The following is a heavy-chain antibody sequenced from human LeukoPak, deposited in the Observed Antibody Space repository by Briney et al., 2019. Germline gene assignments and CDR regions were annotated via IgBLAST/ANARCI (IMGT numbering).Heavy chain of an antibody. CDR3: ATETNGRHYDY. J-gene: IGHJ4*02. Sequence: GGSLRLSCAASGFTVRSTYMSWVRQAPGKGLEWVASIGPTGFDRYHADSIKGRFTISRDNANNFLYLQMDSLRAEDTAVYYCATETNGRHYDYWGQGTLLTVSS. CDR2: IGPTGFDR. CDR1: GFTVRSTY. V-gene: IGHV3-21*06. D-gene: IGHD1-14*01.